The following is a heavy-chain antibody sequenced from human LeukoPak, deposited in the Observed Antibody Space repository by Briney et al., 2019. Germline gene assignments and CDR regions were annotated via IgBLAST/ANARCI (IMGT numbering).Heavy chain of an antibody. CDR1: GFTFSIYA. D-gene: IGHD3-10*01. CDR3: AKHGEAFCDSKTDY. Sequence: GGSLILSCAASGFTFSIYAMRWVRQAPGKGLEWVSVISDGGGRTYYADSVKGRFTISRDNSKSTLYLQMNSLRAEDTAVYHCAKHGEAFCDSKTDYWGQGTLVTVSS. CDR2: ISDGGGRT. V-gene: IGHV3-23*01. J-gene: IGHJ4*02.